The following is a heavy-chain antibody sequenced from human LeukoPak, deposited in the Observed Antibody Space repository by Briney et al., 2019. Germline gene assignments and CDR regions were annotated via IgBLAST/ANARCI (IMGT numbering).Heavy chain of an antibody. Sequence: GGSLRLSCAASGFTFSSYSMNWVRQAPGKGLEWVSSISSSSSCIYYADSVKGRFTISRDNAKNSLYLQMNSLRAEDTAVYYCASRGIAAAGTWHDYWGQGTLVTVSS. V-gene: IGHV3-21*01. J-gene: IGHJ4*02. CDR2: ISSSSSCI. CDR3: ASRGIAAAGTWHDY. D-gene: IGHD6-13*01. CDR1: GFTFSSYS.